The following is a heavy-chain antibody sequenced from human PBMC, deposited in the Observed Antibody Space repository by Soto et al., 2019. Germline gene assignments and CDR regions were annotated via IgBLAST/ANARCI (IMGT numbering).Heavy chain of an antibody. Sequence: EPLKISGQGSGYRFTSYWISWVRQMPGKGLEWMGRIDPSNSYTHYSPSFQGHVTISVDNSISTAYLHSRSVKASDTAMYFCAFLATYMYFDYWGQGTLVTVSS. CDR1: GYRFTSYW. CDR3: AFLATYMYFDY. CDR2: IDPSNSYT. V-gene: IGHV5-10-1*01. J-gene: IGHJ4*02. D-gene: IGHD5-12*01.